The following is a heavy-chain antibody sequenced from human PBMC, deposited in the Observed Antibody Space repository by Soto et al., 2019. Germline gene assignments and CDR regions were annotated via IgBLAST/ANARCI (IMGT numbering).Heavy chain of an antibody. CDR1: GGSIISGGYY. CDR2: IYYSGST. J-gene: IGHJ4*02. D-gene: IGHD2-15*01. CDR3: ATRHPAVYCSGGSCYSPFDY. V-gene: IGHV4-31*03. Sequence: HVQLQESGPGLVKPSQTLSLTCTVSGGSIISGGYYWSWIRQHPGKGLEWIGYIYYSGSTYYNPSLKSRVTISVDTSKNQFSLKLSAVTAADTAVYYCATRHPAVYCSGGSCYSPFDYWGQGTLVTVSP.